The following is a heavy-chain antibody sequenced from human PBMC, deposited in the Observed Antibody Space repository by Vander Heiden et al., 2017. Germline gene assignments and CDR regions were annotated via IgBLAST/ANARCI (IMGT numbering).Heavy chain of an antibody. J-gene: IGHJ2*01. CDR2: IHSRSSTR. CDR1: GITVSSYS. Sequence: EVQLVESGGGLIQPGGSLRRSCAVPGITVSSYSMNWVRQAPGKGLEWVSYIHSRSSTRYYADSVKGRFTISRDNAKNSLYLQMNSLRDEDTAVYYCARGRVNFDLWGRGTLVTVSS. CDR3: ARGRVNFDL. V-gene: IGHV3-48*02. D-gene: IGHD3-16*02.